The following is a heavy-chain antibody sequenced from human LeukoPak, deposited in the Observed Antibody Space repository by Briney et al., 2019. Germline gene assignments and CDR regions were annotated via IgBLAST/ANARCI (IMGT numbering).Heavy chain of an antibody. CDR1: SGSISSTNYY. CDR2: IYYTGST. V-gene: IGHV4-39*01. D-gene: IGHD5-24*01. J-gene: IGHJ2*01. Sequence: SETLSLTCTVSSGSISSTNYYWGWIRQPPGKGLEWIASIYYTGSTYYNPSLKSRVTISVDTSKNQFSLKLTSVTAADTAVYYCARHVEMATYWYFDLWGRGTLVTVSS. CDR3: ARHVEMATYWYFDL.